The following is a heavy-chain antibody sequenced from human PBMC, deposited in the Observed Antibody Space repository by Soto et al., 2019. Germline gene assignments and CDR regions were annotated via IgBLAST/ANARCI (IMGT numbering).Heavy chain of an antibody. CDR2: ISTYSGDT. Sequence: QVHLVQSGVEVKTPGASVKVSCQASGYTFFTYDISWVRQAPGQGLVWMGWISTYSGDTKYAQKFQGRVTMTTDTSTTTAYLELRSLRSDDTAVYYCARHHVPTTSENWFDPWGQGPLVTGSS. CDR1: GYTFFTYD. CDR3: ARHHVPTTSENWFDP. J-gene: IGHJ5*02. V-gene: IGHV1-18*01. D-gene: IGHD5-12*01.